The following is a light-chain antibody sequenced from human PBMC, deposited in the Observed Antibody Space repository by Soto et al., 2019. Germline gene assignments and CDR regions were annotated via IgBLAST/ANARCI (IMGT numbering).Light chain of an antibody. Sequence: DIQMTQSPSSLSVSVGDRVTITCRASQSVSSYLNWYQQKPGKAPKLLIYAASSLQSGVPSRFSGSGSGTDVTLTISSLQPEDFATYYCQQSYNTPRTFGQGTKVEIK. CDR1: QSVSSY. J-gene: IGKJ1*01. V-gene: IGKV1-39*01. CDR2: AAS. CDR3: QQSYNTPRT.